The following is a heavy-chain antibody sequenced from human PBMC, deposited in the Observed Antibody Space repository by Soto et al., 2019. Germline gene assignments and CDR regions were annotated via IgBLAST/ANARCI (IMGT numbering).Heavy chain of an antibody. D-gene: IGHD3-3*01. CDR1: GYTFTNYS. CDR2: INAGNGNT. V-gene: IGHV1-3*01. CDR3: ARDRPRPIFDCWSGYYTGRGGMAV. J-gene: IGHJ6*01. Sequence: ASVKVSCKASGYTFTNYSMHWVRQPSGQRLEWMGWINAGNGNTKYSQKFQGRVTITRDTSASTAYMELSSLRSEDTAVYYCARDRPRPIFDCWSGYYTGRGGMAVWGEGTTVTVS.